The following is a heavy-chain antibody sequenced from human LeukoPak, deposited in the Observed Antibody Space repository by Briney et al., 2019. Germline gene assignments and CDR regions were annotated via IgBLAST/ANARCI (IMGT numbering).Heavy chain of an antibody. D-gene: IGHD3-3*01. V-gene: IGHV4-39*01. CDR2: IYYSGST. Sequence: SETLSLTCTVSGGSISSSSYSWGWIRQPPGKGLEWIGSIYYSGSTYYNPSLKSRVTISVDTSKNQFSLKLSSVTAADTAVYYCARLTYYDFWSGYYGYFDYWGQGTLVTVSS. CDR1: GGSISSSSYS. J-gene: IGHJ4*02. CDR3: ARLTYYDFWSGYYGYFDY.